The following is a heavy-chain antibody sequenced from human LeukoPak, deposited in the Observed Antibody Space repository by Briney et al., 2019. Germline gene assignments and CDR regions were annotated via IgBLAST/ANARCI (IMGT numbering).Heavy chain of an antibody. CDR1: GFTFSSYG. D-gene: IGHD6-19*01. Sequence: GGSLRLSCAASGFTFSSYGMSWVRQAPGKGLEWVSAISGSGGSTYYADSVKGRFTISRDNSKNTLYLQMNSLRAEDTAVYYCAKDKGQWLALDYWGQGTLVTVSS. CDR2: ISGSGGST. V-gene: IGHV3-23*01. J-gene: IGHJ4*02. CDR3: AKDKGQWLALDY.